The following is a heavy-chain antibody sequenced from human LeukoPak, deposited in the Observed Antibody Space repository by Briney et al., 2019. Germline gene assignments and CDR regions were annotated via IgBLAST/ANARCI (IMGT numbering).Heavy chain of an antibody. V-gene: IGHV4-59*01. CDR3: ASATVGATTSFDY. J-gene: IGHJ4*02. CDR1: GGSISSYY. CDR2: IYYSGGT. Sequence: SETLSLTCTVSGGSISSYYWSWIRQPPGKGLEWIGYIYYSGGTNYNPSLKSRVTISVDTSKNQFSLKLSSVTAADAAVYYCASATVGATTSFDYWGQGTLVTVSS. D-gene: IGHD1-26*01.